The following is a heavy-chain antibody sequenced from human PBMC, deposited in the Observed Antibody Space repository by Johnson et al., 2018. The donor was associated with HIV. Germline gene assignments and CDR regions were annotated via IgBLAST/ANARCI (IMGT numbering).Heavy chain of an antibody. Sequence: ASGFSFSDYYMNWIRQAPGKGLEWVSYISSSGSTIYYADSVKGRFTIPRDNSKNTLYLQMNSLRAEDTAVYYCAKAREYDSTGHDAFDIWGQGTMVTVSS. CDR3: AKAREYDSTGHDAFDI. D-gene: IGHD3-22*01. J-gene: IGHJ3*02. CDR2: ISSSGSTI. V-gene: IGHV3-11*04. CDR1: GFSFSDYY.